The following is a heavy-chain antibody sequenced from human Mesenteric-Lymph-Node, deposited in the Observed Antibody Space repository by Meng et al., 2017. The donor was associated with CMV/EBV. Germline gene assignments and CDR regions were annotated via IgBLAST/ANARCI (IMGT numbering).Heavy chain of an antibody. CDR2: IHYTGIT. D-gene: IGHD3-3*01. J-gene: IGHJ5*02. CDR1: GGSVSSGDYA. Sequence: SETLSLTCTVSGGSVSSGDYAWTWIRQPPGKDLEWIGYIHYTGITSYNPSLNSRVTMSIDTSKNQFSLELNSVTTADTAIYYCARDSTIFGVAPWGQGTLVTVSS. V-gene: IGHV4-61*08. CDR3: ARDSTIFGVAP.